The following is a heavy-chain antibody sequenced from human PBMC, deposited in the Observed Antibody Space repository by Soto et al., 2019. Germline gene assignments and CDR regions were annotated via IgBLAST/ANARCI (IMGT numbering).Heavy chain of an antibody. J-gene: IGHJ4*02. CDR3: ARYRRDGYNYDYFDY. D-gene: IGHD5-12*01. V-gene: IGHV3-7*03. Sequence: PAGSLRLSCAASGFTFSSYGMHWVRQAPGKGLEWVANIWHDGSNKYYVDSVKGRFTISRDNAKNSLYLQMNSLRAEDTAVYYCARYRRDGYNYDYFDYWGQGTRVTVSS. CDR1: GFTFSSYG. CDR2: IWHDGSNK.